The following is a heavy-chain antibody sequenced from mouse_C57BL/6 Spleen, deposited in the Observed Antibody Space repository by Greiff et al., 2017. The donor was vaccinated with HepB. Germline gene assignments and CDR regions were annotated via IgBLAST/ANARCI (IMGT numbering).Heavy chain of an antibody. Sequence: VQLQQSGPELVKPGASVKISCKASGYAFSSSWMNWVKQRPGKGLEWIGRIYPGDGDTNYNGKFKGKATLTADKSSSTAYMQLSSLTSEDSAVYFCARSEEYYDYDEAWCAYWGQGTLVTVSA. CDR3: ARSEEYYDYDEAWCAY. CDR2: IYPGDGDT. J-gene: IGHJ3*01. V-gene: IGHV1-82*01. D-gene: IGHD2-4*01. CDR1: GYAFSSSW.